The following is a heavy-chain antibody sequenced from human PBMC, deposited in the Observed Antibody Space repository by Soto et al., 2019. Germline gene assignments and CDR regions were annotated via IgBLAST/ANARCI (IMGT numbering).Heavy chain of an antibody. CDR2: IKSKTDGGTT. V-gene: IGHV3-15*07. CDR1: GFTFSNAC. J-gene: IGHJ4*02. D-gene: IGHD5-12*01. CDR3: TSVPFEDGYNRVDY. Sequence: EVQLVESGGGLVKPGGSLRLSCAASGFTFSNACMNWVRQAPGKGLEWVGRIKSKTDGGTTDYAAPVKGRFTISRDDSKNTLYLQMNSLKTEDTGVYYCTSVPFEDGYNRVDYWGQGTLVTVSS.